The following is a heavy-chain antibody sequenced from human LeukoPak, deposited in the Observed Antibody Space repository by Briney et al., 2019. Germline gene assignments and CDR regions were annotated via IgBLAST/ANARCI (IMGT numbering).Heavy chain of an antibody. CDR3: AKYRGGDALYDY. Sequence: PGGSLRLSCAASGFTFSSYGMHWVRQAPGKGLEWVAVIPYDGSNKYYADSVKGRFTISRDNSKNTLYLQMNSLRAEDTAVYYCAKYRGGDALYDYWGQGTLVTVSS. D-gene: IGHD2-21*02. J-gene: IGHJ4*02. CDR2: IPYDGSNK. V-gene: IGHV3-30*18. CDR1: GFTFSSYG.